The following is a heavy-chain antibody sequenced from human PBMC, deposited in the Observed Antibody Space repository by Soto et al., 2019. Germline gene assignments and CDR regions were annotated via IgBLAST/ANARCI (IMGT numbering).Heavy chain of an antibody. D-gene: IGHD3-22*01. J-gene: IGHJ5*02. V-gene: IGHV4-38-2*01. CDR1: GYSISSGYY. CDR3: SRVGPWVLYCYESSPYTFENWFDP. CDR2: IYHGGST. Sequence: SETLSLTCAVSGYSISSGYYWGWLRQPPGKGLEWIGSIYHGGSTYYNPSLNSRVTLSIDMCNNHVSLILNSVTVADTAAYYWSRVGPWVLYCYESSPYTFENWFDPWGEGTLVTVSS.